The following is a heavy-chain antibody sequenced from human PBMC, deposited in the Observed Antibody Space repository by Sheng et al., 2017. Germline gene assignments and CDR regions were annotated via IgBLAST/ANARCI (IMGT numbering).Heavy chain of an antibody. CDR1: GYTFTSYD. J-gene: IGHJ3*02. CDR2: MNPNSGNT. CDR3: ARYSSSWYGIAFDI. V-gene: IGHV1-8*01. Sequence: QVQLVQSGAEVKKPGASVKVSCKASGYTFTSYDINWVRQATGQGLEWMGWMNPNSGNTGYAQKFQGRVTMTRNTSISTAYMELSSLRSEDTAVYYCARYSSSWYGIAFDIWGQGTMVTVSS. D-gene: IGHD6-13*01.